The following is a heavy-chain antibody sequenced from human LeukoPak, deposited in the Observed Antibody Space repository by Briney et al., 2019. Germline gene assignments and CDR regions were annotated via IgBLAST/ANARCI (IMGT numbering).Heavy chain of an antibody. CDR1: GFTFSSYE. J-gene: IGHJ4*02. D-gene: IGHD3-22*01. CDR2: ISISGSTI. V-gene: IGHV3-48*03. Sequence: GGSLRLSCAASGFTFSSYEMNRVRQAPGKGLEWVSYISISGSTIYYADSVKGRFTISRDNSKNTLYLQMNSLRAEDTAVYYCAKEARKSSRPDYYDSSGYEYWGQGTLVTVSS. CDR3: AKEARKSSRPDYYDSSGYEY.